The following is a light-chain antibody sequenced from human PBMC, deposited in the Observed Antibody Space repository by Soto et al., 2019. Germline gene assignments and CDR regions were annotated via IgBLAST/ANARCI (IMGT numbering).Light chain of an antibody. Sequence: IVLTQSPGTLSLSPGERATLSCRASQSVSSSYLAWYQQKPGQAPRLLIYGASSSATGIPDRFSGSGSGTDFTLTISRLEPEDFAVYYCQRGITFGQGTRLEIK. V-gene: IGKV3-20*01. CDR2: GAS. CDR3: QRGIT. J-gene: IGKJ5*01. CDR1: QSVSSSY.